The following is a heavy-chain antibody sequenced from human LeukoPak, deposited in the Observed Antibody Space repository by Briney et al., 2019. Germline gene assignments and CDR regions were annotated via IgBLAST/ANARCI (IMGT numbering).Heavy chain of an antibody. CDR2: MYYRGST. J-gene: IGHJ3*02. D-gene: IGHD3-22*01. V-gene: IGHV4-39*07. CDR3: ARVGGVTMIVVITGDAFDI. Sequence: PSETLSLTCTVSGGSISSSSHYWGWIRQPPGKGLEWIGSMYYRGSTYHNPSLKSRVTISVDTSKNQFSLKLSSVTAADTAVYYCARVGGVTMIVVITGDAFDIWGQGTMVTVSS. CDR1: GGSISSSSHY.